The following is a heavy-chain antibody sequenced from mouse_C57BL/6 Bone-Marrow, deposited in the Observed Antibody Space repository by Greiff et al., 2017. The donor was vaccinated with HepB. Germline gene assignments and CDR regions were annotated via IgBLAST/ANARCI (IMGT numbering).Heavy chain of an antibody. CDR3: ARERGNGRGFDY. D-gene: IGHD1-1*01. CDR1: GFTFSDYY. Sequence: EVQGVESGGGLVKPGGSLKLSCAASGFTFSDYYMYWVRQTPEKRLEWFATISDGGSYTYYPDSVKGRFTISRDNAKNNLYLQMSSLKSEDTAMYYCARERGNGRGFDYWGQGTTLTGSS. CDR2: ISDGGSYT. J-gene: IGHJ2*01. V-gene: IGHV5-4*02.